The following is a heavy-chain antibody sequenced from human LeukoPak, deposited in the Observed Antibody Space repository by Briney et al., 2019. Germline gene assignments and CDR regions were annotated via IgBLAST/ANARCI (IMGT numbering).Heavy chain of an antibody. J-gene: IGHJ6*02. Sequence: GASVKVSCKASGYTFTSYGISWVRQAPGQGLEWMGWISAYNGNTNYAQKFQGRVTMTEDTSTDTAYMELSSLRSEDTAVYYCATDSRDYGMDVWGQGTTVTVSS. CDR3: ATDSRDYGMDV. CDR2: ISAYNGNT. V-gene: IGHV1-18*01. CDR1: GYTFTSYG.